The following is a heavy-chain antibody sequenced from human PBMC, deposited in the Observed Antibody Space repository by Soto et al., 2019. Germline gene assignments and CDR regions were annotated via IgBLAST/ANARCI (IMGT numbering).Heavy chain of an antibody. D-gene: IGHD5-12*01. J-gene: IGHJ4*02. CDR1: GGTFSSYA. CDR3: ASRVGGLNVDIVATIIYYFDY. V-gene: IGHV1-69*01. Sequence: QVQLVQSGAEVKKPGSSVKVSCKASGGTFSSYAISWVRQAPGQGLEWMGGIIPIVGTANYAQKFQGKVTLPAAESTNTAYMQLGSLRSEDTAVYYCASRVGGLNVDIVATIIYYFDYWGQGTLVTVSS. CDR2: IIPIVGTA.